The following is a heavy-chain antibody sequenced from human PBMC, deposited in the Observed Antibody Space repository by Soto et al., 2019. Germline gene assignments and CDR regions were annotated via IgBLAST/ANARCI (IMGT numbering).Heavy chain of an antibody. J-gene: IGHJ6*02. CDR3: ARVGWNYDMDV. CDR2: INHSGST. Sequence: SETLSLTCAVYGGSFSGYYWSWIRQPPGKGLELIGEINHSGSTNYNPSLKSRVTISVDTSKNQFSLKLSSVTAADTAVYYCARVGWNYDMDVWGQGTTVTVSS. V-gene: IGHV4-34*01. D-gene: IGHD6-19*01. CDR1: GGSFSGYY.